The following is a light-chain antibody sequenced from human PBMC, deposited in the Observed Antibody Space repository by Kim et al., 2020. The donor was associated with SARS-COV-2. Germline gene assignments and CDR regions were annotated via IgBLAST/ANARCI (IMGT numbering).Light chain of an antibody. CDR3: QAWDSSTAWV. J-gene: IGLJ3*02. CDR1: RLGDKY. CDR2: QDR. Sequence: SYELTQPPSVSVSPCPTSIIHCSGDRLGDKYTSWYQKKLGQSPLLVIYQDRKRPSGIPERFSGSSSGNTAPLTISGTQVMDEADYYCQAWDSSTAWVFGGGTQLTVL. V-gene: IGLV3-1*01.